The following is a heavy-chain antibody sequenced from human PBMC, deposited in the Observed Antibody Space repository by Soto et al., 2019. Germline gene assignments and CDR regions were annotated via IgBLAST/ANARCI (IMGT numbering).Heavy chain of an antibody. CDR3: EKIRSGALRYFDWLPTVLDAFDI. V-gene: IGHV3-30*18. Sequence: GGSLRLSCAASGFTFSSYGMHWVRQAPGKGLEWVAVISYDGSNKYYADSVKGRFTISRDNSKNTLYLQRNSLRAEDKAVYYCEKIRSGALRYFDWLPTVLDAFDIWGQGTMVTVSS. J-gene: IGHJ3*02. CDR1: GFTFSSYG. CDR2: ISYDGSNK. D-gene: IGHD3-9*01.